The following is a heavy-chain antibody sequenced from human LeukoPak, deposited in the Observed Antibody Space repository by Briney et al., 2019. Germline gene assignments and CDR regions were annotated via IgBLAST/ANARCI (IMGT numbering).Heavy chain of an antibody. CDR1: GGSISGYY. Sequence: PSETPSLTCTVSGGSISGYYWSWIRQPPGKGLEWIGYIYYSGSTNYNPSLKSRVTISVDTSKNQFSLKLSSVTAADTAVYYCARGCSAGTPRNWFDPWGQGTLVTVSS. CDR3: ARGCSAGTPRNWFDP. V-gene: IGHV4-59*01. CDR2: IYYSGST. D-gene: IGHD6-13*01. J-gene: IGHJ5*02.